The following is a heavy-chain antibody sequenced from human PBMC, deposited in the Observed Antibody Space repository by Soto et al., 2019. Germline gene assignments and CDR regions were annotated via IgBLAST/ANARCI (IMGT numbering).Heavy chain of an antibody. D-gene: IGHD7-27*01. CDR1: GFTFSSYG. J-gene: IGHJ6*02. V-gene: IGHV3-30*18. CDR2: ISYDGSNK. CDR3: AKDLGADYYYYYGMDV. Sequence: TGGSLRLSCAASGFTFSSYGMHWVRQAPGKGLEWVAVISYDGSNKYYADSVKGRFTISRDNSKNTLYLQMNSLRAEDTAVYYCAKDLGADYYYYYGMDVWGQGTTVTVSS.